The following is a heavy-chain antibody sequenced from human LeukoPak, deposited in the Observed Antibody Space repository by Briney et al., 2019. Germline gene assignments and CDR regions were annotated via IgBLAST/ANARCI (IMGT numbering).Heavy chain of an antibody. D-gene: IGHD5-12*01. CDR2: IAYDGSNK. CDR1: GFSFSTYG. CDR3: ARGPSGYHNT. Sequence: GGSLRLSCAASGFSFSTYGIHWVRQAPVKGLEWVTFIAYDGSNKNYADSVKGRFTISRDNSKNTLYLQMNSLRVEDTAVYYCARGPSGYHNTGGQGTLVTVSS. V-gene: IGHV3-30*12. J-gene: IGHJ4*02.